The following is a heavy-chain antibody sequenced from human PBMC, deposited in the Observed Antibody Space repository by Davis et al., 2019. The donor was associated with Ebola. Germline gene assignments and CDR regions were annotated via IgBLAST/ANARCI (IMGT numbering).Heavy chain of an antibody. V-gene: IGHV4-39*01. CDR1: GGSISSSSYY. D-gene: IGHD4-17*01. J-gene: IGHJ4*02. CDR2: IYYSGST. Sequence: SETLSLTCTVSGGSISSSSYYWGWIRQPPGKGLEWIGSIYYSGSTYYNPSLKSRVTISVDTSKNQFSLKLSSVTAADTAVYYCATGGHDYGWRSNPNFDYWGQGTPVTVSS. CDR3: ATGGHDYGWRSNPNFDY.